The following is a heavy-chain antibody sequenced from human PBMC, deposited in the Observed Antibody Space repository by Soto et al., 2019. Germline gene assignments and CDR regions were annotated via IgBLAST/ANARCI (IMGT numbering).Heavy chain of an antibody. CDR2: ISYDGSNK. V-gene: IGHV3-30*18. D-gene: IGHD3-22*01. J-gene: IGHJ4*02. CDR1: GFTFSSYG. CDR3: AKDGYYYDSSGYYCDY. Sequence: LRLSCAASGFTFSSYGMHWVRQAPGKGLEWVAVISYDGSNKYYADSVKGRFTISRDNSKNTLYLQMNSLRAEDTAVYYCAKDGYYYDSSGYYCDYWGQGTLVTVSS.